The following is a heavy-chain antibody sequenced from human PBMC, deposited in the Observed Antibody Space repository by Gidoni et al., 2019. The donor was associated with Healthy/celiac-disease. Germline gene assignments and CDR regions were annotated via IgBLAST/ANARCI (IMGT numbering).Heavy chain of an antibody. CDR2: INSDGSST. CDR3: ARDYGYSYGYVENWFDP. Sequence: EVQLVESGGGLVQPGGSLRLSCAASGFTFSSYWMHWVRQAPGKGLVWVSRINSDGSSTSYADSVKGRFTISRDNAKNTLYLQMNSLRAEDTAVYYCARDYGYSYGYVENWFDPWGQGTLVTVSS. J-gene: IGHJ5*02. V-gene: IGHV3-74*01. CDR1: GFTFSSYW. D-gene: IGHD5-18*01.